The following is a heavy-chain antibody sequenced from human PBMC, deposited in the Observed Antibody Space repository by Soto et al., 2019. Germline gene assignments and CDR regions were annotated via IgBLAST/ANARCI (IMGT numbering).Heavy chain of an antibody. D-gene: IGHD3-9*01. CDR3: ARGYDILTGLAYYYGRDV. CDR2: ISTHNGDT. V-gene: IGHV1-18*01. Sequence: ASVTVSCKISGYTFTSYGISWVRQAPGQGLEWMGWISTHNGDTNFAQKFQDRVTLTTDTSTNTAYMDLRSLTSDDTAVYYCARGYDILTGLAYYYGRDVWGQGTTGTVS. CDR1: GYTFTSYG. J-gene: IGHJ6*02.